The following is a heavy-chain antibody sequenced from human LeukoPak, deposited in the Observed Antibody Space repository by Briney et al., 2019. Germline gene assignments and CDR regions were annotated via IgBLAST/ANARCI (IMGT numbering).Heavy chain of an antibody. J-gene: IGHJ4*02. CDR3: ATLHSSGYPKFDY. CDR2: IYYSGST. D-gene: IGHD6-19*01. CDR1: GGSISSYY. Sequence: PSETLSLTCTVSGGSISSYYWSWIRQPPGKGLEWIGYIYYSGSTNYNPSLKSRVTISVDTSKNQFTLKLSSVTAADTAVYYCATLHSSGYPKFDYWGQGTLVTVSS. V-gene: IGHV4-59*01.